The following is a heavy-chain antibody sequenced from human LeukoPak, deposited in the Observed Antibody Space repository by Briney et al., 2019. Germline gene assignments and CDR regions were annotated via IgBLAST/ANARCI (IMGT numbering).Heavy chain of an antibody. CDR3: ARDRGTGGGLDAFDI. V-gene: IGHV1-69*13. D-gene: IGHD7-27*01. J-gene: IGHJ3*02. Sequence: SVTVSCKASGGTFSSYAISWVRQAPGQGLEWMGGIIPIFGTANYAQTFQGRVTITADESTSTAYMELSSLRSEDTAVYYCARDRGTGGGLDAFDIWGQGRMVTVSS. CDR1: GGTFSSYA. CDR2: IIPIFGTA.